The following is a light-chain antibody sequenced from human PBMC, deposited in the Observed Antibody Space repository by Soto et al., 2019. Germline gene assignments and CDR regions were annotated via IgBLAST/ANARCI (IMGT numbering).Light chain of an antibody. Sequence: EIVMTQSPATLSVSPWERATLSCRASQSVSSNLAWYQQKPGQAPRLLIYGASTRATGIPARFSGSGSGTEFTLTISSLQSEDFAVYYCQQYNNWPRTFGHGTKVDIK. CDR2: GAS. CDR3: QQYNNWPRT. J-gene: IGKJ1*01. V-gene: IGKV3-15*01. CDR1: QSVSSN.